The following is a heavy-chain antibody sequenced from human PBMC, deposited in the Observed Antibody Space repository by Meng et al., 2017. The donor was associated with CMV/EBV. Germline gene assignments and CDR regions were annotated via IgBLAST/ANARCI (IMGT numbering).Heavy chain of an antibody. J-gene: IGHJ4*02. CDR3: AREGALAYFDY. V-gene: IGHV1-69*12. CDR2: IIPIFGTA. D-gene: IGHD5-12*01. CDR1: GGTVSSYA. Sequence: QVQLVQSVAEVKKPGSSVKVSCKASGGTVSSYAISWVRQAPGQGLEWMRGIIPIFGTANYAQKFQGRVTITADESTSTAYMELSSLRSEDTAVYYCAREGALAYFDYWGQGTLVTVSS.